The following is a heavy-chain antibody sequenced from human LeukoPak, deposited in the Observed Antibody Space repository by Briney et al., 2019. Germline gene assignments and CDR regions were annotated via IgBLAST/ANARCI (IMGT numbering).Heavy chain of an antibody. V-gene: IGHV3-23*01. Sequence: GGSLRLSCAASGFSFSSYAMSWVRQAPGKGLEWVSTVSASGRATYYADSVKGRFTISRDNSKNTLHLDMNSLSAEDTAVYFCVRGQGGAPWMHYYCYLDVWGKGTTVTVSS. CDR3: VRGQGGAPWMHYYCYLDV. CDR2: VSASGRAT. CDR1: GFSFSSYA. J-gene: IGHJ6*03. D-gene: IGHD2-21*01.